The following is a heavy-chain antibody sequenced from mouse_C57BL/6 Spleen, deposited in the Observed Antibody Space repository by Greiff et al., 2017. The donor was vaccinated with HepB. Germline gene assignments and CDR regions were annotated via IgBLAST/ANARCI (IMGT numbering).Heavy chain of an antibody. V-gene: IGHV1-80*01. Sequence: VKVVESGAELVKPGASVKISCKASGYAFSSYWMNWVKQRPGKGLEWIGQIYPGDGDTNYNGKFKGKATLTADKSSSTAYMQLSSLTSEDSAVYFCARDGGLPFDYWCQGTTLTVSS. CDR2: IYPGDGDT. CDR3: ARDGGLPFDY. D-gene: IGHD2-2*01. CDR1: GYAFSSYW. J-gene: IGHJ2*01.